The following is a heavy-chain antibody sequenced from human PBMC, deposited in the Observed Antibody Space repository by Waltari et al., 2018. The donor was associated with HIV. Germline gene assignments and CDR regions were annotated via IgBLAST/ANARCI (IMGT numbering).Heavy chain of an antibody. Sequence: EVQLSDSGGGLVQPGGALKLSCVASGFDFNIFAMNWSRQAPGKGLEWVSGIGGSGTKTFYADSVKGRFTISRDSSKNTLYLQMNSLRAEDTAVYYCAKTKGYDYGFYFDSWGQGTLVSVSS. J-gene: IGHJ4*02. V-gene: IGHV3-23*01. D-gene: IGHD5-18*01. CDR2: IGGSGTKT. CDR1: GFDFNIFA. CDR3: AKTKGYDYGFYFDS.